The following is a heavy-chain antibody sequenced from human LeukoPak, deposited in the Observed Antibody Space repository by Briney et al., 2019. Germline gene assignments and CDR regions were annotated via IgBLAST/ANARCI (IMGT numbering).Heavy chain of an antibody. Sequence: GGSLRLSCAASGFTFNSYAMHWVRQAPGKGLEWVAVISYDGSNKYYADSVKGRFTISRDNSKNTLNLQMNSLRAEDTAVYYCAKMNPHGYFDYWGQGTLVTVSS. CDR3: AKMNPHGYFDY. J-gene: IGHJ4*02. CDR1: GFTFNSYA. CDR2: ISYDGSNK. V-gene: IGHV3-30*04.